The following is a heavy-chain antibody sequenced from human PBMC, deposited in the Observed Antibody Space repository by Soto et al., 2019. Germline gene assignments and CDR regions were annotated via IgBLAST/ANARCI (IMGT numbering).Heavy chain of an antibody. Sequence: QVQLVQSGAAVKKPGSSVKVSCTASGGTFSSYAISWVRQAPGQGLEWMGGVIPSFGRANYAQQFQGSATITADESTRTAHLELSSLRPEATAVYYCGATMVTPALAYWGQGTLVTVSS. CDR3: GATMVTPALAY. CDR1: GGTFSSYA. J-gene: IGHJ4*02. D-gene: IGHD5-12*01. CDR2: VIPSFGRA. V-gene: IGHV1-69*12.